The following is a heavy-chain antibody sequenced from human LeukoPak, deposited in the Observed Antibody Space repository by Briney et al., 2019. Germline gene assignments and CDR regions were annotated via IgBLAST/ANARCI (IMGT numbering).Heavy chain of an antibody. Sequence: SGTLSLTCSGFGGSFRDYSWSWIRQSPGKGLEWIGHLFYSGTSRQAPTLKSGISMSLDAYKNQFSLKMNPVTAGDTAIYYYARRNYYGSGRMFDYWGQGTLVIVSS. CDR3: ARRNYYGSGRMFDY. V-gene: IGHV4-59*01. D-gene: IGHD3-10*01. CDR2: LFYSGTS. J-gene: IGHJ4*02. CDR1: GGSFRDYS.